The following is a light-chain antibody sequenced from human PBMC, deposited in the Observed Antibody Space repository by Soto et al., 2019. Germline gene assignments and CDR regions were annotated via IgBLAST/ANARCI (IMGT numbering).Light chain of an antibody. CDR3: QSYDDSLRGYV. Sequence: HSVLTQPPSVSGAPGQRVTISCTGSSSNIGAPYDVHWYQQLPGSAPKLLIYTNVNRPSGVPGRFSGSRSGTSASLAITGFQAEDEADYYCQSYDDSLRGYVFGPGTKLTVL. CDR2: TNV. CDR1: SSNIGAPYD. J-gene: IGLJ1*01. V-gene: IGLV1-40*01.